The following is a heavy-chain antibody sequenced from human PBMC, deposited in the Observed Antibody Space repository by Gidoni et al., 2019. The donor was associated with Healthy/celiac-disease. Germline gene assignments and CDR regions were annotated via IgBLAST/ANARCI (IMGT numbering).Heavy chain of an antibody. CDR3: VSRTSYYESPNFDY. CDR2: IGSNGGST. V-gene: IGHV3-64D*06. J-gene: IGHJ4*02. CDR1: GFTFRSYA. D-gene: IGHD2-2*01. Sequence: EVQLVESGGGLVQTGGYLRLSCSASGFTFRSYAMHGFRQAPGKGLEYVSAIGSNGGSTYYADSVKGRFTISRDNSKNALYLQMISLRAEDTAVYYCVSRTSYYESPNFDYWGQGTLVTVSS.